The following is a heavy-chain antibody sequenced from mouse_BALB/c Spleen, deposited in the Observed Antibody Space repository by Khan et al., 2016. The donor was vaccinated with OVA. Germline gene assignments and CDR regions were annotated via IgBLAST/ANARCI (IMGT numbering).Heavy chain of an antibody. CDR3: ARQPYYHYNVMDY. CDR1: GFSLSRYN. Sequence: VQLQESGPGLVAPSQSLSITCTVSGFSLSRYNIHWVRQPPGKGLEWLGMIWGGGGTDYNSTLKSRLSIRKDNSQSQVLLKMNSLQTDDTAMYYCARQPYYHYNVMDYWGQGTSVTVSS. J-gene: IGHJ4*01. CDR2: IWGGGGT. D-gene: IGHD2-10*01. V-gene: IGHV2-6-4*01.